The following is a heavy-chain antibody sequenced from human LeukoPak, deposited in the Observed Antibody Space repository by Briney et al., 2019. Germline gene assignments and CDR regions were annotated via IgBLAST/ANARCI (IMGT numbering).Heavy chain of an antibody. Sequence: PGGSLRLSCAASGFTSSDYYMSWIRQAPGKGLEWVSYISSSSSYTNYADSVKGRFTISRDNAKNSLYLQMNGLRAEDTAVYYCARDCSSTSCYGFDYWGQGTLVTVSS. V-gene: IGHV3-11*06. CDR2: ISSSSSYT. J-gene: IGHJ4*02. CDR1: GFTSSDYY. D-gene: IGHD2-2*01. CDR3: ARDCSSTSCYGFDY.